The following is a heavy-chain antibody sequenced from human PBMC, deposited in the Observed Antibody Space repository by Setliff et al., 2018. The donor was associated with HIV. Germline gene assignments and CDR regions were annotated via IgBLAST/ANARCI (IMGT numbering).Heavy chain of an antibody. J-gene: IGHJ4*02. D-gene: IGHD2-2*01. CDR2: IGAKNDNP. CDR3: ARPAATWDFDY. CDR1: GYTFTNYG. Sequence: GASVKVSCKASGYTFTNYGITWVRQAPGHGLEWMGGIGAKNDNPNYARQFQGRVTMTTDTSTNTVYMELRSLTSDDTAVYYCARPAATWDFDYWGQGTLVTVSS. V-gene: IGHV1-18*01.